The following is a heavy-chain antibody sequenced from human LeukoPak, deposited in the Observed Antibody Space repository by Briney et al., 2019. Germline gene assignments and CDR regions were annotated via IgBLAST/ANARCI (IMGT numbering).Heavy chain of an antibody. J-gene: IGHJ4*02. CDR2: IYSDGSST. Sequence: GGSLRLSCAASGFIFSSYWMTCVRQAPGKGLVWVSRIYSDGSSTNYADSVKGRFTISRDNAKNTLYLQMNSLRAEDTALYYCVRDRLDSSRRIDYCGQGTLVTVSS. D-gene: IGHD6-13*01. CDR3: VRDRLDSSRRIDY. V-gene: IGHV3-74*01. CDR1: GFIFSSYW.